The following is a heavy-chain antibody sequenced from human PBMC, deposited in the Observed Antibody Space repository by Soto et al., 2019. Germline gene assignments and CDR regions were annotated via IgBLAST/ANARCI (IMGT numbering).Heavy chain of an antibody. J-gene: IGHJ4*02. CDR3: ARVEVVITRGALDY. Sequence: PSATLSLTCKVSGDSITRGGYYWSWVRQHPGKGLEWLGYIYYRGSTYYNPSLKSRVHISVDTSKKHFSLRLSSVTAADTAVYYCARVEVVITRGALDYWGPGTLVTVSS. CDR2: IYYRGST. D-gene: IGHD2-15*01. CDR1: GDSITRGGYY. V-gene: IGHV4-31*03.